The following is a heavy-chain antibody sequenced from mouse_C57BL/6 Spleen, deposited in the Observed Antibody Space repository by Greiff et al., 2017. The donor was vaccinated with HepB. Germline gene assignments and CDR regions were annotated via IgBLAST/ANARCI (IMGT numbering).Heavy chain of an antibody. CDR1: GYTFTSYW. J-gene: IGHJ3*01. Sequence: QVQLKQSGAELVKPGASVKLSCKASGYTFTSYWMHWVKQRPGQGLEWIGMIHPNSGSTNYNEKFKSKATLTVDKSSSTAYMQLSSLTSEDSAVYYCAAGGLRRGFAYWGQGTLVTVSA. CDR2: IHPNSGST. D-gene: IGHD2-4*01. CDR3: AAGGLRRGFAY. V-gene: IGHV1-64*01.